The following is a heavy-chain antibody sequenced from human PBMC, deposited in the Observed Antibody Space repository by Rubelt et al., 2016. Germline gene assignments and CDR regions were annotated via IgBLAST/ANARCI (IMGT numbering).Heavy chain of an antibody. CDR3: ARESQSGSYWSYYFEN. Sequence: GLEWVSAISGSGSDTYYADSVKGRFTISSDNSKNTLYLQMNSLRAEATAVYYCARESQSGSYWSYYFENWGQGTLVTVSS. CDR2: ISGSGSDT. D-gene: IGHD1-26*01. V-gene: IGHV3-23*01. J-gene: IGHJ4*02.